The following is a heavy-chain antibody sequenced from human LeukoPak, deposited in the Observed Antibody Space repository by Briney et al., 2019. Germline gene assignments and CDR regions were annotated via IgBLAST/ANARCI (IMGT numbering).Heavy chain of an antibody. CDR3: ARHLSGVTGYTYGRGIDY. V-gene: IGHV3-7*01. Sequence: PGGSLRLSCAASGFTFISYWMTWVRQAPGKGLEWVANIKQDGSEKYYVDSVKGRFTISRDNAKKSLYLQMNSLRAEDTAVYYCARHLSGVTGYTYGRGIDYWGQGTLVTVSS. CDR1: GFTFISYW. D-gene: IGHD5-18*01. CDR2: IKQDGSEK. J-gene: IGHJ4*02.